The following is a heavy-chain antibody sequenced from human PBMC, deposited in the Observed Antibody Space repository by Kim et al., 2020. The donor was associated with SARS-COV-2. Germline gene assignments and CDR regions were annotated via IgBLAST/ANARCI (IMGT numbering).Heavy chain of an antibody. CDR2: ISSSSSYI. V-gene: IGHV3-21*01. CDR3: ASLDYYYYGMDV. Sequence: GGSLRLSCAASGFTFSSYSMNWVRQAPGKGLEWVSSISSSSSYIYYADSVKGRFTISRDNAKNSLYLQMNSLRAEDTAVYYCASLDYYYYGMDVGGQGTTVTVSS. CDR1: GFTFSSYS. J-gene: IGHJ6*02.